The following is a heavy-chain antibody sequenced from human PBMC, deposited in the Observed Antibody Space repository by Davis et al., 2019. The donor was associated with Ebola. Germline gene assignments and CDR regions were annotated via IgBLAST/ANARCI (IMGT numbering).Heavy chain of an antibody. CDR1: GFTFSSYS. V-gene: IGHV3-21*04. CDR2: ISSSSTYI. CDR3: AREHRRFVDTAMVLGGMDV. D-gene: IGHD5-18*01. Sequence: GESLKISCAASGFTFSSYSMNWVRQAPGKGLEWVSSISSSSTYIYYADSVKGRFTISRDNAKNSLYLQMNSLRAEDTAVYYCAREHRRFVDTAMVLGGMDVWGQGTTVTVSS. J-gene: IGHJ6*02.